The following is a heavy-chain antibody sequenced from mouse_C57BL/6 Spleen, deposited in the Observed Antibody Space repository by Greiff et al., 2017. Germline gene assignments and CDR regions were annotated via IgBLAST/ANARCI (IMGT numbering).Heavy chain of an antibody. Sequence: QVHVKQSGAELVRPGASVTLSCKASGYTFTDYEMHWVKQTPVHGLEWIGAIDPETGGTAYNQKFKGKAILTADKSSSTAYMALRSLTSEDSAVYYCTRSRGSSYYWYFDVWGTGTTVTVSS. J-gene: IGHJ1*03. CDR3: TRSRGSSYYWYFDV. V-gene: IGHV1-15*01. CDR2: IDPETGGT. CDR1: GYTFTDYE. D-gene: IGHD1-1*01.